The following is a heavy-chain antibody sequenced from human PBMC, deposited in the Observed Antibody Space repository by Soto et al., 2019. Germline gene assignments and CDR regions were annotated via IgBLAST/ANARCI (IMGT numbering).Heavy chain of an antibody. CDR3: ARALPYCTGTSCDGYYYYGMDI. Sequence: GASVKVSCKASGGTFSSSAINWERQAPGRGLGRLGGILPIFGTTNYAQKFQGRVTITAAKSRSTVYTELSSLRSEDTAVDYCARALPYCTGTSCDGYYYYGMDIWGQGSTGT. D-gene: IGHD2-2*01. CDR2: ILPIFGTT. V-gene: IGHV1-69*06. CDR1: GGTFSSSA. J-gene: IGHJ6*02.